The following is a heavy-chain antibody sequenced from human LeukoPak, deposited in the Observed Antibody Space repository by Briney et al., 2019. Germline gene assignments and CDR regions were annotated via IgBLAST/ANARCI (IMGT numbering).Heavy chain of an antibody. CDR1: GFTFHNFA. CDR2: VSWNSDRV. CDR3: VRGLKYNWNLASNWFDS. V-gene: IGHV3-9*01. Sequence: PGRSLRLSCAASGFTFHNFAMHWVRQPPGEGLEWLAGVSWNSDRVLYADSLRGRFTISRDNGPNSLYLQMNSLGPDDTALYYCVRGLKYNWNLASNWFDSWGPGALVTVSS. J-gene: IGHJ5*01. D-gene: IGHD1-1*01.